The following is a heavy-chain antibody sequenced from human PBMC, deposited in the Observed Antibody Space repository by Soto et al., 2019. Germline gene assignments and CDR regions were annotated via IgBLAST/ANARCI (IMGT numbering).Heavy chain of an antibody. J-gene: IGHJ2*01. Sequence: QVQLVQSGAEVKKPGASVKVSCKASGYTFTSYGISWVRQAPGQGLEWMGWISAYNGNTNYAQKLQGRVTMTTDTSPSTAYMERRSLRSDDTAVYYCARDTQGTTVTTRYFDLWGRGTLVTVSS. D-gene: IGHD4-17*01. V-gene: IGHV1-18*01. CDR1: GYTFTSYG. CDR2: ISAYNGNT. CDR3: ARDTQGTTVTTRYFDL.